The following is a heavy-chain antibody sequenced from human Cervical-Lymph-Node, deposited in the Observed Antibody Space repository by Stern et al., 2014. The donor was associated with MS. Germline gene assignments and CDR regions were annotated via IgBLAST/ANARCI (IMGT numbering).Heavy chain of an antibody. J-gene: IGHJ3*02. CDR1: GYAFTSYG. CDR3: ARGLLGSENAFDI. D-gene: IGHD2-15*01. Sequence: QVQLVQSGAEVKKPGASVKVSCKASGYAFTSYGISWVRQAPGQGHEWMGCISAYNGNTNYAQKLQGRVTMTTDPSTSTAYMDLRSLRSDDTAVYYCARGLLGSENAFDIWGQGTMVTVSS. V-gene: IGHV1-18*01. CDR2: ISAYNGNT.